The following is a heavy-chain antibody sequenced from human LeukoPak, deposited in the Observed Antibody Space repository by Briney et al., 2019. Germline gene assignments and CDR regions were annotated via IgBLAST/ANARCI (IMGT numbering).Heavy chain of an antibody. J-gene: IGHJ4*02. CDR3: AKDVSALTYNASWPGPGF. CDR2: IRYDGSNK. D-gene: IGHD3-10*01. Sequence: GGSLRLSCAASGFTFSSYGMHCVRQAPGKGLEWVAFIRYDGSNKYYADSVKGRFTISRDNSKNTLYLHLNSLRAEDTAIYYCAKDVSALTYNASWPGPGFWGQGTLVSVSS. V-gene: IGHV3-30*02. CDR1: GFTFSSYG.